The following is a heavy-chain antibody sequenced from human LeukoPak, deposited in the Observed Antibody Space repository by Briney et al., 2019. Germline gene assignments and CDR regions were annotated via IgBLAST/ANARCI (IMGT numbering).Heavy chain of an antibody. CDR1: GFTFTSYY. V-gene: IGHV3-33*08. CDR3: ARGGDIVVVPAAILDY. J-gene: IGHJ4*02. D-gene: IGHD2-2*01. CDR2: IWYDGSNK. Sequence: PGGSLRLSCAASGFTFTSYYMHWVRQAPGKGLEWVAVIWYDGSNKYYADSVKGRFTISRDNSKNTLYLQMNSLRAEDTAVYYCARGGDIVVVPAAILDYWGQGTLVTVSS.